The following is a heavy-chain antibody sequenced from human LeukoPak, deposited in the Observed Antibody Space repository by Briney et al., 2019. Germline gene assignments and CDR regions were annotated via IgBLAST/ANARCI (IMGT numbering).Heavy chain of an antibody. CDR3: ARAGGYLSSGDAFDI. CDR1: GGSISSSSYY. J-gene: IGHJ3*02. V-gene: IGHV4-39*01. D-gene: IGHD6-19*01. CDR2: IYYSGST. Sequence: SETLSLTCTVSGGSISSSSYYWGWIRQPPGKGLEWIGSIYYSGSTYYNPSLKSRVTISVDTSKNQFSLKLSSVTAADTAVYYCARAGGYLSSGDAFDIWGQGTMVTVSS.